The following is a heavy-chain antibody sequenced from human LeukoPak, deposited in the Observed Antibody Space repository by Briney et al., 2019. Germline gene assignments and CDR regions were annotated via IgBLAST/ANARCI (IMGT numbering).Heavy chain of an antibody. CDR1: GGSISSSNW. J-gene: IGHJ5*02. CDR3: ARAIRYCSGGSCYGLSWFDP. Sequence: PSETLSLTCAVSGGSISSSNWWSWVRQPPGKGLEWIGEIYHSGSTNYNPSLKSRVTISVDKSKNQFSLKLSSVTAADTAVYYCARAIRYCSGGSCYGLSWFDPWGQGTLVTVSS. V-gene: IGHV4-4*02. CDR2: IYHSGST. D-gene: IGHD2-15*01.